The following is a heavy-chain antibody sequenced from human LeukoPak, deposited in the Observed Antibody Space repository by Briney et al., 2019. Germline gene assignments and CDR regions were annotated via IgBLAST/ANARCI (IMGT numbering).Heavy chain of an antibody. CDR2: IYTSGST. J-gene: IGHJ4*02. D-gene: IGHD3-22*01. Sequence: SETLSLTCTVSGGSISSYYWSWIRQPPGKGLEWIGYIYTSGSTNYDPSLKSRVTISVDTSKNQFSLKLSSVTAADTAVYYCAGGYSSGYYFVSYWGQGTLVTVSS. V-gene: IGHV4-4*09. CDR3: AGGYSSGYYFVSY. CDR1: GGSISSYY.